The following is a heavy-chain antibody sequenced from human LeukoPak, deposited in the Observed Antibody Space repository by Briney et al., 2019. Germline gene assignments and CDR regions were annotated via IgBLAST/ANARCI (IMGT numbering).Heavy chain of an antibody. V-gene: IGHV3-23*01. CDR1: GFTFSSYE. J-gene: IGHJ4*02. D-gene: IGHD6-13*01. CDR2: ISGSGGST. CDR3: AKDLSHSWYDLYY. Sequence: GGSLRLSCAASGFTFSSYEMNWVRQAPGKGLEWVSAISGSGGSTYYADSVKGRFTISRDNSKNTLYLQMNSLRAEDTAVYYCAKDLSHSWYDLYYWGQGTLVTVSS.